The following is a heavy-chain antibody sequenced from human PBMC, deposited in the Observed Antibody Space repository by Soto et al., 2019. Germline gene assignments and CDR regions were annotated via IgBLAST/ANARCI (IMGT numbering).Heavy chain of an antibody. D-gene: IGHD6-6*01. J-gene: IGHJ6*02. Sequence: PSETLSLTCTVSGGSISSYYWSWIRQPPGKGLEWIGYIYYSGSTNYNPSLKSRVTISVDTSKNQFSLKLSSVTAADTAVYYCARDTAFSSIAARGGMDVWGQGTTVTVSS. CDR3: ARDTAFSSIAARGGMDV. V-gene: IGHV4-59*01. CDR1: GGSISSYY. CDR2: IYYSGST.